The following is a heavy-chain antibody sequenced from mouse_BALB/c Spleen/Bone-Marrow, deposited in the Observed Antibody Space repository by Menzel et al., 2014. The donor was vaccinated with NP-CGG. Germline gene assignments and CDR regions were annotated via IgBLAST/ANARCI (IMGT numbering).Heavy chain of an antibody. CDR1: GFTFSSYV. CDR2: ISSGGTYT. CDR3: GRRRYRHDEVMDY. V-gene: IGHV5-9-1*01. Sequence: DVKLVESGGGLVKPGGSLKLSCAASGFTFSSYVMSWVRQTPEKRLEWVAAISSGGTYTYYPDSVKGRFTISRDNAKKTLYLQMSSLRSEDTAVYYCGRRRYRHDEVMDYWGQGTSVTVSS. J-gene: IGHJ4*01. D-gene: IGHD2-12*01.